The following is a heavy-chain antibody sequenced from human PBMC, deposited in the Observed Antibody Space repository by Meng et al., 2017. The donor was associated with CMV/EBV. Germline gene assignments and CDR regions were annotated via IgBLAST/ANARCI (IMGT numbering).Heavy chain of an antibody. CDR3: AGSSSSYYYYGMDV. V-gene: IGHV3-53*01. CDR1: GFTVSSNY. CDR2: IYSGGST. J-gene: IGHJ6*02. D-gene: IGHD6-6*01. Sequence: GGSLRLSCAASGFTVSSNYMSWVRQAPGKGLEWVSVIYSGGSTYYADSVKGRFTISRDNSKNTLYLQMNSLRAEGTAVYYCAGSSSSYYYYGMDVWGQGTTVTVSS.